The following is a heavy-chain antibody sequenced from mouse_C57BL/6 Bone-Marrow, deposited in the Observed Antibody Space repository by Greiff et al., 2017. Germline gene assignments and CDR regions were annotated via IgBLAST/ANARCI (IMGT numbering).Heavy chain of an antibody. CDR3: ARHGRLRYYFDY. CDR1: GFTFSSYT. V-gene: IGHV5-9*01. CDR2: ISGGGGNT. D-gene: IGHD2-4*01. J-gene: IGHJ2*01. Sequence: EVNVVESGGGLVKPGGSLKLSCAASGFTFSSYTMSWVRQTPEKRLEWVATISGGGGNTYYPDSVKGRFTISRDNAKNTLYLQMSSLRSEDTALYYCARHGRLRYYFDYWGQGTTLTVSS.